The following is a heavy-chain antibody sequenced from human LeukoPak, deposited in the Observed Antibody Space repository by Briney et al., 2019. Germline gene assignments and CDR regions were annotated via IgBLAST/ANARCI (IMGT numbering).Heavy chain of an antibody. CDR1: GFTFSSYS. Sequence: GGSLRLSCAASGFTFSSYSMNWVRQAPGKGLGWVSYISSSSNTIYYADSVKGRFTISRDNAKNSLYLQMNSLRAEDTAVYYCATESGTYSGTCFDYWGQGNLVTVSS. CDR2: ISSSSNTI. CDR3: ATESGTYSGTCFDY. V-gene: IGHV3-48*01. D-gene: IGHD1-26*01. J-gene: IGHJ4*02.